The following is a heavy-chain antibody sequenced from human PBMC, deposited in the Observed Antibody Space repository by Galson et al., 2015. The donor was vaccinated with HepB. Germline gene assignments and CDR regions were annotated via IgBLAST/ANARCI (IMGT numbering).Heavy chain of an antibody. Sequence: SLRLSCAASGFRFNDYSMHWVRQVPGKGLEWVAGISWNSGTTGYADSAKGRFTISRDNAKNSLYLRMSSLRADDTASYYCAKGKWELLRNYFDHWGQGTLVTVSS. V-gene: IGHV3-9*01. CDR3: AKGKWELLRNYFDH. J-gene: IGHJ4*02. CDR1: GFRFNDYS. D-gene: IGHD1-26*01. CDR2: ISWNSGTT.